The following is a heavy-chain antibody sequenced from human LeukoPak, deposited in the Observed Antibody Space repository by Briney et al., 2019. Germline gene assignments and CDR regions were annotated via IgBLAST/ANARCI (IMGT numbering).Heavy chain of an antibody. Sequence: SETLSLTCTVSGGSISSSSYYWGWIRQPPGEGLEWIGSIYYSGSTYYNPSLKSRVTISVDTSKNQFSLKLSSVTAADTAVYYCARFGPTVAGKGRSGYMDVWGKGTTVTVSS. J-gene: IGHJ6*03. V-gene: IGHV4-39*07. CDR1: GGSISSSSYY. CDR2: IYYSGST. CDR3: ARFGPTVAGKGRSGYMDV. D-gene: IGHD6-19*01.